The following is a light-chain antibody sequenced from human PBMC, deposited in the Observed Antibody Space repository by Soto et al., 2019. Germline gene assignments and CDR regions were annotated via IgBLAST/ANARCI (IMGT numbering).Light chain of an antibody. Sequence: ELVMTQSPATLSVSPGEIATLSCGASQSVSRCLAWYQQKPGQAPRLLIYGASTRDTGIPARFSGSGSGTESTLTISSLQSEDFAVYYCQQYNNWSPETFGQGTKVDIK. CDR3: QQYNNWSPET. CDR1: QSVSRC. V-gene: IGKV3-15*01. CDR2: GAS. J-gene: IGKJ1*01.